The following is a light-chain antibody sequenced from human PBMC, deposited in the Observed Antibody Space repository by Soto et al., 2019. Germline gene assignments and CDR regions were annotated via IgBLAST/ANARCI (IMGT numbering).Light chain of an antibody. CDR3: QQYNNWRGT. CDR2: GAS. Sequence: EIVMTQSPATLSVSPGERATLSCRASQSVSSNLAWYPQKPGQAPRLLIYGASTRATGIPARFSGSWSGTEFTLTISSLQSEEFAVYYCQQYNNWRGTFGQGTKVEIK. CDR1: QSVSSN. J-gene: IGKJ1*01. V-gene: IGKV3D-15*01.